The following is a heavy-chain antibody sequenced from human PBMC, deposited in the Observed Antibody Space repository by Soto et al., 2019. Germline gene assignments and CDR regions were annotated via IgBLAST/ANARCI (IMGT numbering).Heavy chain of an antibody. CDR1: GYSFTNYC. CDR3: ARQGYCSSNARYTVDY. V-gene: IGHV5-51*01. Sequence: VESLTIACDVSGYSFTNYCIVCVLQMPGKGLEWMGIIYPGDSNTRYSPSFQGQVTISADESIRTAYLQWSSLKASDTAMYYSARQGYCSSNARYTVDYWGQGTMVPVSS. CDR2: IYPGDSNT. D-gene: IGHD2-2*02. J-gene: IGHJ4*02.